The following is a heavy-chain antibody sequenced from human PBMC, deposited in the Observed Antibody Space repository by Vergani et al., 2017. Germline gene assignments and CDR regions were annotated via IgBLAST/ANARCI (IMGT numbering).Heavy chain of an antibody. V-gene: IGHV4-39*01. CDR1: GGSISSSSYY. D-gene: IGHD2-21*02. J-gene: IGHJ6*02. Sequence: QVQLQESGPGLVKPSETLSLTCTVSGGSISSSSYYWGWIRPPPGKGVEWIGSIYYSGSTYYNPSLKSRVTISVDTSKNQFSLKLSSVTAADTAVYYCARHLAYCGGDCYPYYYVLDVWGQGTMVTVSS. CDR2: IYYSGST. CDR3: ARHLAYCGGDCYPYYYVLDV.